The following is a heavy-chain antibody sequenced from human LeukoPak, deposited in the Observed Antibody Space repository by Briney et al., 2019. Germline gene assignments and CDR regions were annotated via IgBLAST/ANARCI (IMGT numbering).Heavy chain of an antibody. J-gene: IGHJ4*02. CDR3: AGSYSGSTPLHPFDY. V-gene: IGHV1-2*02. Sequence: ASVKVSCKASGYTFTGYYMHWVRQAPGQGLEWMGWINPNSGGTNYAQKFQGRVTMTRDTSISTAYMELSRLRSDDTAVYYCAGSYSGSTPLHPFDYWGQGTLVTVSS. CDR2: INPNSGGT. CDR1: GYTFTGYY. D-gene: IGHD1-26*01.